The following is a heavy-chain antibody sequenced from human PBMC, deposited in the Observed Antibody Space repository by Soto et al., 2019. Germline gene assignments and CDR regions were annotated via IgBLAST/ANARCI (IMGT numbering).Heavy chain of an antibody. Sequence: SVKVSCKASGGTFSTYAITWVRQAPGQGLEWMGGIIPIFGTTNYAQKFQGRVTITADESSNTAYMELNSLRSEDTAVYYCARAPGDYYDSSGYYYAYWGQGTLVTVSS. CDR3: ARAPGDYYDSSGYYYAY. J-gene: IGHJ4*02. CDR1: GGTFSTYA. V-gene: IGHV1-69*13. D-gene: IGHD3-22*01. CDR2: IIPIFGTT.